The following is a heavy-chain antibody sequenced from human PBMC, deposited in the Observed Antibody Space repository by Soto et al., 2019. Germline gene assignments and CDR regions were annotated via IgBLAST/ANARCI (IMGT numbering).Heavy chain of an antibody. V-gene: IGHV3-30*18. J-gene: IGHJ4*02. CDR3: AKDRGLVPTIRGLGY. D-gene: IGHD5-12*01. CDR2: ISYDGSFK. Sequence: QVQLVESGGGVVQPGRSLRLSCAASGFTFSDYGMHWVRQAPGKGLEWLAVISYDGSFKYCTDSVKGRFTISRDNSKNPLYLQVNSLRAEDTAVYYCAKDRGLVPTIRGLGYWGQGTLVTVSS. CDR1: GFTFSDYG.